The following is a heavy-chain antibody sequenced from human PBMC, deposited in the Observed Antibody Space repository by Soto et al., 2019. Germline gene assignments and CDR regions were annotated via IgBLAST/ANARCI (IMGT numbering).Heavy chain of an antibody. Sequence: SETLSLTCAVYGGSFSGHSWTWIRQSPGKGLEWIGDINHSGRVNYIPSLKSRVTISLDTSKNQFSLTLSAVTAADTAMCSSCTWAHDTNGYYPFDPWGQESLVSVSS. J-gene: IGHJ5*01. CDR2: INHSGRV. V-gene: IGHV4-34*01. CDR3: CTWAHDTNGYYPFDP. CDR1: GGSFSGHS. D-gene: IGHD3-22*01.